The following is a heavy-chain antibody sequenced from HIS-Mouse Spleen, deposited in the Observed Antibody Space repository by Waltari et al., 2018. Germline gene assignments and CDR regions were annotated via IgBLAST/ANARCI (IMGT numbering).Heavy chain of an antibody. CDR1: GGSISSRRCY. CDR2: IYYSGST. D-gene: IGHD6-13*01. J-gene: IGHJ2*01. CDR3: AREIPYSSSWYDWYFDL. Sequence: QLQLQEAGPGLVTPSEPLSHPCTVSGGSISSRRCYLAWIRQPPGKGLEWIVSIYYSGSTYYNPSLKSRVTISVDTSKNQFSLKLSSVTAADTAVYYCAREIPYSSSWYDWYFDLWGRGTLVTVSS. V-gene: IGHV4-39*07.